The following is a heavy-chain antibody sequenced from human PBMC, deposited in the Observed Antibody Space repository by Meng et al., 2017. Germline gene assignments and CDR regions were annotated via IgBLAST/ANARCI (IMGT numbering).Heavy chain of an antibody. Sequence: GGSLRLSCAASGFTFSSYEMNWVRQAPGKGLEWVSYISSSGSTIYYADSVKGRFTISRDNAKNSLYLQMNSLRAEDTAVYYCARVRRYCSGGSCYSGFDYWGQGTLVTVSS. CDR1: GFTFSSYE. CDR3: ARVRRYCSGGSCYSGFDY. V-gene: IGHV3-48*03. J-gene: IGHJ4*02. D-gene: IGHD2-15*01. CDR2: ISSSGSTI.